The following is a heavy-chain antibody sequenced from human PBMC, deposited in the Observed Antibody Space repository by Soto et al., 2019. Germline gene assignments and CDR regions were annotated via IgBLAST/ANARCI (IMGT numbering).Heavy chain of an antibody. CDR2: ISGSGGST. J-gene: IGHJ3*01. D-gene: IGHD1-26*01. V-gene: IGHV3-23*01. CDR1: GFTFSSYA. Sequence: EVQLLESGGGLVQPGGSLRLSCAASGFTFSSYAMSWVRQARGKGLEWVSAISGSGGSTYYADSVKGRFTISRDNSKNMLYLQMNSLRAEDTAVYYCAKDPTRKEGIVAAWFSWGQGTMVTVSS. CDR3: AKDPTRKEGIVAAWFS.